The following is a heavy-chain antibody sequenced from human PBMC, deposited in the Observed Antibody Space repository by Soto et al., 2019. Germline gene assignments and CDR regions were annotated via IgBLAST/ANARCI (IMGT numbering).Heavy chain of an antibody. V-gene: IGHV3-7*03. CDR2: MNEDGSER. D-gene: IGHD4-4*01. CDR3: ERDRAYSSFDY. CDR1: GFSFSSAW. J-gene: IGHJ4*02. Sequence: PGGSLRLSCAVSGFSFSSAWMTWIRQAPGKGLERVAIMNEDGSERYYVDSVKGRFTISRDNAKNALFLQMNSLRVEDTAVYFCERDRAYSSFDYWGQGYLVTVSS.